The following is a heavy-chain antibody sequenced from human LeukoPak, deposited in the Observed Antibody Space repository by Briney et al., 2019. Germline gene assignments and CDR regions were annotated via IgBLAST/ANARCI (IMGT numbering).Heavy chain of an antibody. V-gene: IGHV4-31*03. CDR1: GGSISSGGYY. CDR2: IYYSGST. CDR3: ARVPFTDYHYYYMDV. J-gene: IGHJ6*03. Sequence: PSETLSLTCTVSGGSISSGGYYWSWIRQHPGKGLEWIGYIYYSGSTYYNPSLKSRVTISVDTSNNQFSLKLSSVTAADTAVYYCARVPFTDYHYYYMDVWGKGTTVTVSS.